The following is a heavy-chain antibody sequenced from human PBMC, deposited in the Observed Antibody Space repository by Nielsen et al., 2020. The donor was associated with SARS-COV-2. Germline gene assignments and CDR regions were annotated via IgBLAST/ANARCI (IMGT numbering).Heavy chain of an antibody. J-gene: IGHJ5*02. Sequence: GGSLRLSCAASGFTFDDYAMHWVRQAPGKGLEWVSGISWNSGSIGYADSVKGRFTISRDNAKNSLYLQMNSLRDEDTAVYYCAREGGYGFDPWGQGTLVTVSS. CDR3: AREGGYGFDP. D-gene: IGHD3-16*01. V-gene: IGHV3-9*01. CDR1: GFTFDDYA. CDR2: ISWNSGSI.